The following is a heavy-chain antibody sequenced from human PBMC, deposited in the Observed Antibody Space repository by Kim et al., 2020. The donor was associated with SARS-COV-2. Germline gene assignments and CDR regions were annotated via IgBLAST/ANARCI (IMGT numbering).Heavy chain of an antibody. D-gene: IGHD3-10*01. V-gene: IGHV1-69*01. CDR3: ARVPFGSGNEYGMDV. J-gene: IGHJ6*02. Sequence: QKFQGRVTITADESTSTAYMELSSLRSEDTAVYYCARVPFGSGNEYGMDVWGQGTTVTVSS.